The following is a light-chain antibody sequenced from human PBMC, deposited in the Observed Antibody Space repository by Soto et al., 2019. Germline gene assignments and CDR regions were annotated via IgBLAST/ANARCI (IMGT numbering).Light chain of an antibody. CDR1: QNVATN. V-gene: IGKV3D-15*01. J-gene: IGKJ4*01. Sequence: VMTQSPGNLSVSPGEGVTLFCRASQNVATNLAWYQVRPGQAPRLLIYGSSTRATGIPATFSGSGSGTHFSLPISSLQSEDCAIYYCQQYYLWGLSFGGGTKVEI. CDR2: GSS. CDR3: QQYYLWGLS.